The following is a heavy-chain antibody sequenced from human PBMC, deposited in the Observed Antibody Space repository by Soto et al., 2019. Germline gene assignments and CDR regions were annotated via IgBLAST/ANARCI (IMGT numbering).Heavy chain of an antibody. CDR3: SWILEGRLRYFDL. J-gene: IGHJ2*01. V-gene: IGHV3-7*01. CDR1: GFTFSSYW. CDR2: IKKDGSEK. Sequence: GGSLRLSCAASGFTFSSYWMSWVRQAPGKGLEWVGNIKKDGSEKYYVDSVKGRFAISRDNSTNSLYLQMNSLRAADSAVYYCSWILEGRLRYFDLWGRGTLVTVSS. D-gene: IGHD2-2*03.